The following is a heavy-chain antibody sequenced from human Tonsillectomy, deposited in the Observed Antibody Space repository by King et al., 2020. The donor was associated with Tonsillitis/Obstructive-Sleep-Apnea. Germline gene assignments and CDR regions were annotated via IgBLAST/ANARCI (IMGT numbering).Heavy chain of an antibody. V-gene: IGHV1-2*04. CDR2: INPNSGGT. D-gene: IGHD6-19*01. J-gene: IGHJ3*02. Sequence: QVQLVESGAEVKKPGASVKVSCKASGYTFTGYYMHWVRQAPGQGLEWMGWINPNSGGTNYAQKFQGWVTMTRDTSISTAYMGLSRLGSDDTAVYYCARGEGIAVAGSDDAFDIWGQGTMVTVSS. CDR3: ARGEGIAVAGSDDAFDI. CDR1: GYTFTGYY.